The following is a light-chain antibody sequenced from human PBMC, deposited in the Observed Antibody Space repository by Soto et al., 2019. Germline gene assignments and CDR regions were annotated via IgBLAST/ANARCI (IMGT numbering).Light chain of an antibody. CDR1: QTVSSSS. CDR3: QQYNSYSPIT. J-gene: IGKJ4*01. CDR2: GAS. Sequence: EIVLTQSPGSLSLSPGERATLTCRASQTVSSSSLAWYQHIPGQAPRLLIYGASNRATGIPDRFSGSGSGTEFTLTISSLQPDDFATYYCQQYNSYSPITFGGGTKVDIK. V-gene: IGKV3-20*01.